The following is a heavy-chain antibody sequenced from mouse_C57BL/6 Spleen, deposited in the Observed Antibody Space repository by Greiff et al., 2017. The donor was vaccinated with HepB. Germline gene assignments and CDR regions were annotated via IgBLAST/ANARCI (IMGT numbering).Heavy chain of an antibody. V-gene: IGHV2-6-1*01. Sequence: VKVVESGPGLVAPSQSLSITCPVSGFSLTSYGVHWVRQPPGKGLEWLVVIWSDGSTTYNSALKSRLSISKDNSKSQVFLKMNSLQTDDTAMYYCARQGDYYGSSYDFDVWGTGTTVTVSS. CDR1: GFSLTSYG. J-gene: IGHJ1*03. CDR3: ARQGDYYGSSYDFDV. D-gene: IGHD1-1*01. CDR2: IWSDGST.